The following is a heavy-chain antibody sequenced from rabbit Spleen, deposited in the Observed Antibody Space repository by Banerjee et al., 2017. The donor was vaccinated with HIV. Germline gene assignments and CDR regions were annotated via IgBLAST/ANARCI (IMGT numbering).Heavy chain of an antibody. J-gene: IGHJ4*01. D-gene: IGHD2-1*01. CDR2: IEPIFGRT. CDR1: GFDFRQYG. Sequence: QEQLVESGGGLVQPGGSLKLSCKVSGFDFRQYGVTWVRQAPGKGLEWNGYIEPIFGRTYYASWVNGRFTISSHNAQNTLYLQLNSLTAADTATYFCVRDLGYDDYSEKGYFNLWGPGTLVTVS. V-gene: IGHV1S8*01. CDR3: VRDLGYDDYSEKGYFNL.